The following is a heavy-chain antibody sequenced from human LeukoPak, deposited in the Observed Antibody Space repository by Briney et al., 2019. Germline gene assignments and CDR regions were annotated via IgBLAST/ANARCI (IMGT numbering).Heavy chain of an antibody. CDR3: ARHFEGIAAAGEYYYGMDV. CDR1: GASISSHY. J-gene: IGHJ6*02. D-gene: IGHD6-13*01. CDR2: IYYSGST. Sequence: SETLSLTCTVSGASISSHYWGWIRQPPGKGLEWIGSIYYSGSTYYNPSLKSRVTISVDTSKNQFSLKLSSVTAADTAVYYCARHFEGIAAAGEYYYGMDVWGQGTTVTVSS. V-gene: IGHV4-39*01.